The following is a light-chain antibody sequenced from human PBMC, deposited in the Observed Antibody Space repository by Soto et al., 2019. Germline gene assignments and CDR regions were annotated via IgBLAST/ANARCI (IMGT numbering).Light chain of an antibody. J-gene: IGLJ3*02. CDR2: EVS. V-gene: IGLV2-14*01. CDR3: SSYTASSTRV. CDR1: SSDVGGYKH. Sequence: QSALTQPASVSGSPGQSITISCTGTSSDVGGYKHVSWFQQHPGKAPKLVIYEVSNRPSGVSNRFSGSKSGNTASLTISGLQAEDEADYYCSSYTASSTRVFGGGTKLTVL.